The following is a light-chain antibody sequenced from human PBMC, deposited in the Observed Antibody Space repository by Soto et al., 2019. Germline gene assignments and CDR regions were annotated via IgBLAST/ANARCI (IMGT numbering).Light chain of an antibody. CDR1: QSVSSS. Sequence: IVLTQSPGTLSLSPGERATLSCRASQSVSSSFAWYQRKPGQAPRLLIYGASSRATGIPDRLSGSGSGTDFTLTISRLEPEDSAVYYCQQYGNSPYTFGQGTKLEIK. CDR3: QQYGNSPYT. CDR2: GAS. J-gene: IGKJ2*01. V-gene: IGKV3-20*01.